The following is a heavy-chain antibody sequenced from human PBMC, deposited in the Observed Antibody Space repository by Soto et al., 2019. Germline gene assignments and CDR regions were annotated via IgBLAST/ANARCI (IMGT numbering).Heavy chain of an antibody. D-gene: IGHD4-17*01. V-gene: IGHV3-9*02. CDR1: GFTADDYA. Sequence: GGSLRLSCVASGFTADDYAMHWVRQAPGKGLEWVSGISSNSDTIDYADSVKGRFTISRDNAKNSLFLQMNSLRPEDTALYYCAKDMKWGGMTTIHYFDSWGQGNLVTVSS. CDR3: AKDMKWGGMTTIHYFDS. J-gene: IGHJ4*02. CDR2: ISSNSDTI.